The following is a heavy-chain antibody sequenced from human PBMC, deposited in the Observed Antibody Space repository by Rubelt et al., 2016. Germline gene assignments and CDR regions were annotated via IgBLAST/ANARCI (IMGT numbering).Heavy chain of an antibody. J-gene: IGHJ6*02. CDR3: ARANAMNV. CDR2: ISGGGDNT. Sequence: EVQLVETGGTLVQPGGSLRLACAASGFTFDNYAMSWVRQTPGKGLHWVSSISGGGDNTYYAKSVKGRFTNSGDDAKNSLYRQMNSLRAEDTAVYYCARANAMNVWGQGTTVTVSS. V-gene: IGHV3-23*04. CDR1: GFTFDNYA.